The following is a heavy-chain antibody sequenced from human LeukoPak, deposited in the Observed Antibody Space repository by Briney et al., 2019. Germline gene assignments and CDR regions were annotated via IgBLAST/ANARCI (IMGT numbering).Heavy chain of an antibody. D-gene: IGHD3-3*01. Sequence: ASVKVSCKASGYTFTGYYMHWVRQAPGQGLEWMGRINPNSGGTNYAQKFQGRVTMTRDTSISTAYMELSRLRSDDTAVYYCASTPLRFLEWWGFXPWGQGTXAT. CDR2: INPNSGGT. J-gene: IGHJ5*02. CDR1: GYTFTGYY. V-gene: IGHV1-2*06. CDR3: ASTPLRFLEWWGFXP.